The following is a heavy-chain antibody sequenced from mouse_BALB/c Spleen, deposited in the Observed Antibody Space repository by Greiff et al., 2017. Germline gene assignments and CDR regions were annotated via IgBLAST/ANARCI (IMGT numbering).Heavy chain of an antibody. CDR1: GYTFSSYW. V-gene: IGHV1-9*01. Sequence: VQLQQSGAELMKPGASVKISCKATGYTFSSYWIEWVKQRPGQGLEWIGEILPGSGSTNYNEKFKGKATFTADTSSNTAYMQLSSLTSEVSAVYCCARGGTAYWGQGTLVTVSA. CDR3: ARGGTAY. D-gene: IGHD4-1*01. CDR2: ILPGSGST. J-gene: IGHJ3*01.